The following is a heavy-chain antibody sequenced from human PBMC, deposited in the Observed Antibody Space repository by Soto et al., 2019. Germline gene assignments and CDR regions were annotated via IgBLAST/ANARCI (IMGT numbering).Heavy chain of an antibody. V-gene: IGHV1-69*12. CDR1: GGTFSSYA. CDR3: AREDSSGWSRWFDP. J-gene: IGHJ5*02. Sequence: QVQLVQSGAEVKKPGSSVKVSCKASGGTFSSYAISWVRQAPGQGLEWMGGIIPIFGTANYAQKFQGRVTITADESTSTAYRELSSLRSEDTAVYYCAREDSSGWSRWFDPWGQGTLVTVSS. D-gene: IGHD6-19*01. CDR2: IIPIFGTA.